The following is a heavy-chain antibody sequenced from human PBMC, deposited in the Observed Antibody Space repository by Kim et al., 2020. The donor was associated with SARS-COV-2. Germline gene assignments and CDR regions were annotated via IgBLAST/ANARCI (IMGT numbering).Heavy chain of an antibody. D-gene: IGHD2-2*01. Sequence: SVKVSCKASGGTFSSYAISWVRQAPGQGLEWMGGIIPIFGTANYAQKFQGRVTITADESTSTAYMELSSLRSEDTAVYYCARDVGYCSSTSCYFDYWGQGTLVTVSS. CDR1: GGTFSSYA. CDR2: IIPIFGTA. CDR3: ARDVGYCSSTSCYFDY. J-gene: IGHJ4*02. V-gene: IGHV1-69*13.